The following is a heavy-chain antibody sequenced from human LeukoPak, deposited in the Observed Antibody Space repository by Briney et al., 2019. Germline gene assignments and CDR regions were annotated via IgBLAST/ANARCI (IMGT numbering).Heavy chain of an antibody. CDR3: ARDVIDFWSGLLDY. V-gene: IGHV3-30-3*01. D-gene: IGHD3-3*01. CDR2: ISYDGSNK. CDR1: GFTFSSYA. J-gene: IGHJ4*02. Sequence: PGGSLRLSCAASGFTFSSYAMHWVRQAPGKGLEWVAVISYDGSNKYYADSVKGRFTISRDNSKNTLYLQMNSLRAEDTAVYYCARDVIDFWSGLLDYWGQGTLVTVSS.